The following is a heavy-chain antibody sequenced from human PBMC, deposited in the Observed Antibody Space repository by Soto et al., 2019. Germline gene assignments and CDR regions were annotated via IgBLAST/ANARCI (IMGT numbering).Heavy chain of an antibody. J-gene: IGHJ5*02. CDR2: INHSGST. CDR1: VGPFSVYY. Sequence: PSETLSLACVFYVGPFSVYYWSWIRQPPGKGLEWIGEINHSGSTNYNPSLKSRVTISVDTSKNQFSLKLSSVTAADTAVYYCAVRYSSSWYWFDPWGQGTMVTVSS. CDR3: AVRYSSSWYWFDP. V-gene: IGHV4-34*01. D-gene: IGHD6-13*01.